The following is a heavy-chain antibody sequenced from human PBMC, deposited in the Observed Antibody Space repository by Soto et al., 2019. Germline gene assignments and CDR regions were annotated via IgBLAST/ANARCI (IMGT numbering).Heavy chain of an antibody. Sequence: SETLSLTCTVSGGSVSSGSYYWSWIRQPPGKGLEWIGYIYYSGSTNYNPSLKSRVTISVDTSKNQFSLKLSSVTAADTAVYYCARDGRDYYWEVWGQGTLVTVSS. CDR2: IYYSGST. V-gene: IGHV4-61*01. CDR3: ARDGRDYYWEV. CDR1: GGSVSSGSYY. D-gene: IGHD3-22*01. J-gene: IGHJ4*02.